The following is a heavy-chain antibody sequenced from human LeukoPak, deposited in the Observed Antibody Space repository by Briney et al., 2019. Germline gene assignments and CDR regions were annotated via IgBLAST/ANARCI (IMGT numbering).Heavy chain of an antibody. Sequence: GGSLRLSCAASGFTFSSYGMHWVRQAPGKGLEWVSYISSSSSTIYYADSVKGRFTISRDNAKNSLYLQMNSLTAEDTAVYYCARATSVDTARNWFDPWGQGTLVTVSS. CDR2: ISSSSSTI. CDR3: ARATSVDTARNWFDP. J-gene: IGHJ5*02. CDR1: GFTFSSYG. V-gene: IGHV3-48*04. D-gene: IGHD5-18*01.